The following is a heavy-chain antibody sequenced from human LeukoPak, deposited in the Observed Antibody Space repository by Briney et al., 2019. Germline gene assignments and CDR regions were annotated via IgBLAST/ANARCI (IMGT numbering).Heavy chain of an antibody. J-gene: IGHJ4*02. V-gene: IGHV4-39*07. CDR3: ARILPTIGRPGCIVF. CDR1: VGSVSNTNYY. CDR2: INYIAKT. D-gene: IGHD2-8*01. Sequence: SETLSLTCTVSVGSVSNTNYYWGWVRQPPGKEPEWIASINYIAKTYYNPSLRGRASISIDTSKNQFSLTVVSVTAADAAVYYCARILPTIGRPGCIVFWGQGTLVTVSS.